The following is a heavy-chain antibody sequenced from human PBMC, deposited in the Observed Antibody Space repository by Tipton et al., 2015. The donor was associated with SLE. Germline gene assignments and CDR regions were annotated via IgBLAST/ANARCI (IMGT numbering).Heavy chain of an antibody. CDR1: GFTFIRYW. D-gene: IGHD3-10*01. CDR3: ARIHYYGSGSRDY. Sequence: GSLRLSCAASGFTFIRYWMHWVRQAPGKGLMWVSRIDSDGTITNYADTVKGRFTISRDNAKDTLYLQMNSLRAEDTAVYYCARIHYYGSGSRDYWGQGTLVTVSS. CDR2: IDSDGTIT. V-gene: IGHV3-74*01. J-gene: IGHJ4*02.